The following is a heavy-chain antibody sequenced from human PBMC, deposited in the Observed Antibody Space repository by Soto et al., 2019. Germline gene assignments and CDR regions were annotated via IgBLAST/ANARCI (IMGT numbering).Heavy chain of an antibody. CDR3: AKTRIRIGGYSYGHVDY. CDR1: GFTFSSYG. D-gene: IGHD5-18*01. J-gene: IGHJ4*02. V-gene: IGHV3-30*18. Sequence: PGGSLRLSCAASGFTFSSYGMHWVRQAPGKGLEWVAVISYDGSNKYYADSVKGRFTISRDNSKNTLYLQMNSLRAEDTAVYYCAKTRIRIGGYSYGHVDYWGQGTLVTVSS. CDR2: ISYDGSNK.